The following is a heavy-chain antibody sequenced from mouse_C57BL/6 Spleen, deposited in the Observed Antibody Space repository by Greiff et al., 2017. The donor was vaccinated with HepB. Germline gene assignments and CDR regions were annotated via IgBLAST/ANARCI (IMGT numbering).Heavy chain of an antibody. D-gene: IGHD2-10*01. J-gene: IGHJ4*01. V-gene: IGHV1-82*01. Sequence: QVQLKQSGPELVKPGASVKISCKASGYAFSSSWMNWVKQRPGKGLEWIGRIYPGDGDTNYNGKFKGKATLTADKSSSTAYMQLSSLTSEDSAVYFCVPYRDYAMDYWGQGTSVTVSS. CDR2: IYPGDGDT. CDR1: GYAFSSSW. CDR3: VPYRDYAMDY.